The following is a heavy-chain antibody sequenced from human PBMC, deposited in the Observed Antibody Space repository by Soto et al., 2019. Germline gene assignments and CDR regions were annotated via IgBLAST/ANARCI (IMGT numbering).Heavy chain of an antibody. CDR2: IYPGDSDT. CDR3: ARHQGYGDLRYYYYYMDV. V-gene: IGHV5-51*01. CDR1: GYSFTSYW. Sequence: PGDSLKISCKGSGYSFTSYWIGLVRQMPGKGLEWMGTIYPGDSDTRDSPSFQGQVTISADKSTGSAFLLRRSLKASDTAMSYCARHQGYGDLRYYYYYMDVWGKGTTVTVSS. D-gene: IGHD4-17*01. J-gene: IGHJ6*03.